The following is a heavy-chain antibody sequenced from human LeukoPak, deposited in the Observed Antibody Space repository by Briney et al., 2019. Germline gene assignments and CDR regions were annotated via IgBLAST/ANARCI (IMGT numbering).Heavy chain of an antibody. CDR3: VRVRGVATIIGGIYGY. V-gene: IGHV3-64*01. D-gene: IGHD5-12*01. CDR1: GFTFSSYA. CDR2: ISSNGGST. J-gene: IGHJ4*02. Sequence: PGGSLRLSCAASGFTFSSYAMHWVRQAPGKGLEYVSAISSNGGSTYYANSVKGRFTISRDNAKNSLYLQMNSLRAEDTAVYYCVRVRGVATIIGGIYGYWGQGTLVTVSS.